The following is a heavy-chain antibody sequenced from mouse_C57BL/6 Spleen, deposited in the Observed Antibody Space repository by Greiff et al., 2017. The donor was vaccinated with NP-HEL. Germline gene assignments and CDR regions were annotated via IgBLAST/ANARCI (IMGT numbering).Heavy chain of an antibody. D-gene: IGHD4-1*01. CDR1: GYAFSSYW. Sequence: QVQLKESGAELVKPGASVKISCKASGYAFSSYWMNWVKQRPGKGLEWIGQIYPGDGDTNYNGKFKGKATLTADKSSSTAYMQLSSLTSEDSAVDFCARLAEQTGTRDYWGQGTTLTVSS. CDR3: ARLAEQTGTRDY. CDR2: IYPGDGDT. V-gene: IGHV1-80*01. J-gene: IGHJ2*01.